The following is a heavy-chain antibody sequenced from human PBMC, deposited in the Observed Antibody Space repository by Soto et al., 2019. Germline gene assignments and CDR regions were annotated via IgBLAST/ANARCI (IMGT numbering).Heavy chain of an antibody. Sequence: QVQLVQSGAEVKKPGASVKVSCKASGYTFTNYIISWVRQAPGQGLEWMGWISAYNGNTKYAQKLQGRVTMTTDTSTRTASMELRSLSSDDTAVYGCASATPPPDYCGQGTLVPVSS. J-gene: IGHJ4*02. CDR1: GYTFTNYI. CDR2: ISAYNGNT. V-gene: IGHV1-18*01. CDR3: ASATPPPDY.